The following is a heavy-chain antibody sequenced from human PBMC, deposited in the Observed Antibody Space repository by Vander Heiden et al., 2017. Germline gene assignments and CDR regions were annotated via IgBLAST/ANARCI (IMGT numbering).Heavy chain of an antibody. Sequence: EVQPLESGGALVQSGGSLRPSCSASGFTFSSYAMSWVRQAPGKGLEWVSAIRGSGDFTYYADSVKGRFTISRDNSKNTLFLQMNSLRAEDTAVYYCAKDIVSIFGVISHFHHWGQGTLVTVSS. CDR1: GFTFSSYA. J-gene: IGHJ4*02. CDR3: AKDIVSIFGVISHFHH. CDR2: IRGSGDFT. D-gene: IGHD3-3*01. V-gene: IGHV3-23*01.